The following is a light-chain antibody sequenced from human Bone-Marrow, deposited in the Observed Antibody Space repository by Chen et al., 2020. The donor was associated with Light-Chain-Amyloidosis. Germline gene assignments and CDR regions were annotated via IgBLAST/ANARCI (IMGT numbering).Light chain of an antibody. CDR2: DDS. J-gene: IGLJ3*02. V-gene: IGLV3-21*02. Sequence: SYVLTQPSSVSVAPGQTATIACGGNNIGSTSVHWYQQTPGQAPLLVVYDDSDQPSGIPEHLSGSNSGNTATLTISRVEAGDEADYYCQVWDSSSDRPVFGGGTKLTVL. CDR1: NIGSTS. CDR3: QVWDSSSDRPV.